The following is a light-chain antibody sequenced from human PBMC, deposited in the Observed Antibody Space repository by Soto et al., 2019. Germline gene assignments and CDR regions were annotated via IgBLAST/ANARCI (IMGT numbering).Light chain of an antibody. Sequence: QSVLTQPPSASGTPGQRDTISGSGMSSNIGSNYVYWYQQFPGTAPKLLIYKNNERPSGVPHRCYGSKSGTSASLAISGLRSEDEADYYCATWDDSLNSPIFGGGTKLTVL. V-gene: IGLV1-47*01. CDR2: KNN. J-gene: IGLJ2*01. CDR3: ATWDDSLNSPI. CDR1: SSNIGSNY.